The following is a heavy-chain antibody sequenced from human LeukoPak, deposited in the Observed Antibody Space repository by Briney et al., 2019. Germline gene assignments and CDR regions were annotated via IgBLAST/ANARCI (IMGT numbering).Heavy chain of an antibody. Sequence: PSEALSLTCTVSGGSISSYYWSWIRQPPGKGRRWIGYIYYSGSTNYNPSLKSRVTISVDTSKNQFSLKLSSVTAAETAVYYCARAFYDSSGYYLGDAFDIWGQGTMVTVSS. CDR2: IYYSGST. D-gene: IGHD3-22*01. J-gene: IGHJ3*02. CDR1: GGSISSYY. V-gene: IGHV4-59*01. CDR3: ARAFYDSSGYYLGDAFDI.